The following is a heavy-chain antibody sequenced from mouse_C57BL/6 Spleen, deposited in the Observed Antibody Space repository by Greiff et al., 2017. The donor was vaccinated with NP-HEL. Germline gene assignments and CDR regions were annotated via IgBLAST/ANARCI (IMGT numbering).Heavy chain of an antibody. V-gene: IGHV7-3*01. CDR2: IRNKANGYTT. CDR1: GFTFTDYY. Sequence: EVQGVESGGGLVQPGGSLSLSCAASGFTFTDYYMSWVRQPPGRALEWLGFIRNKANGYTTEYSASVKGRFTISRDNSQSILYLQMNALRAEDSATYYCARYGGDVTAFDYGGQGTTLTVSS. J-gene: IGHJ2*01. D-gene: IGHD2-12*01. CDR3: ARYGGDVTAFDY.